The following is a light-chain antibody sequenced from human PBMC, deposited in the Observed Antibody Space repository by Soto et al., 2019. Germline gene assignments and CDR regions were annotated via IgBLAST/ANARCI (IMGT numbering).Light chain of an antibody. CDR3: CSYAGSYTYV. Sequence: QSALTQPRSVSGSPGQSVTISCTGTSSDVGGYNYFSWYQQHPGKAPKLMIYDVSKRPSGVPDRFSGSKSGNTASLTIAGLQAEDEADYYCCSYAGSYTYVFGTGTKVT. CDR1: SSDVGGYNY. V-gene: IGLV2-11*01. J-gene: IGLJ1*01. CDR2: DVS.